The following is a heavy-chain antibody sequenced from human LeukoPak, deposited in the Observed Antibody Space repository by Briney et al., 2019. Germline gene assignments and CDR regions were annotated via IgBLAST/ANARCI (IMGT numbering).Heavy chain of an antibody. V-gene: IGHV3-9*03. J-gene: IGHJ4*02. CDR3: AKGITPYSSSSPDY. CDR1: GFTFDDYA. Sequence: PGRSLRLSCAASGFTFDDYAMHWVRQAPGKGLEWVSGISWNSGSIGYADSVKGRFTISRDNAKNSPYLQMNSLRAEDMALYYCAKGITPYSSSSPDYWGQGTLVTVSS. CDR2: ISWNSGSI. D-gene: IGHD6-6*01.